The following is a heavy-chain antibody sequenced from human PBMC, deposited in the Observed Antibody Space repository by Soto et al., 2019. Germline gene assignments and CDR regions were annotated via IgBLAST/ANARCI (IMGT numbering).Heavy chain of an antibody. CDR2: ISYDGSKK. CDR3: AKDTYYHDTSGYYVFDY. Sequence: GGSLRLSCAASGFTFSSYGIHWVRQAPGKGLEWVAVISYDGSKKNYLDSVKGRFTISRDNSKNTMYLEMNSLRAEDTAIYYCAKDTYYHDTSGYYVFDYWGQGTLVTVSS. V-gene: IGHV3-30*18. CDR1: GFTFSSYG. J-gene: IGHJ4*02. D-gene: IGHD3-22*01.